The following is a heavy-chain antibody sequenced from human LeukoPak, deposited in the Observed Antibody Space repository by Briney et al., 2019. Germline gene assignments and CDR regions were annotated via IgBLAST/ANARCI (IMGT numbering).Heavy chain of an antibody. V-gene: IGHV1-2*06. CDR1: GYTFTGHY. CDR2: ITPNSGDT. D-gene: IGHD3-3*01. CDR3: AREPGGFGMDV. Sequence: ASVKVSCKASGYTFTGHYIHWVRQAPGQGLEWMGRITPNSGDTNYPQKFQGRVTMTRDTSISTAYMELSRLKSDDTAVYHCAREPGGFGMDVWGEGTTVTVSS. J-gene: IGHJ6*03.